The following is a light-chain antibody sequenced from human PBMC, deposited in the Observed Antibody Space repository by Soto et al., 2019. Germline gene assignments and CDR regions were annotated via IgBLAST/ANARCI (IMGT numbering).Light chain of an antibody. V-gene: IGKV3-11*01. CDR3: QQRTNGLT. CDR1: QSVSTS. CDR2: DAS. Sequence: EIVLTQSPATLSLSPGERVTLSCRASQSVSTSLAWFQHKPGQPPRLLIYDASNRATGIPARFSGSGSGTDFILTISSLEPEDFAVYYCQQRTNGLTFGGGTKVEIK. J-gene: IGKJ4*01.